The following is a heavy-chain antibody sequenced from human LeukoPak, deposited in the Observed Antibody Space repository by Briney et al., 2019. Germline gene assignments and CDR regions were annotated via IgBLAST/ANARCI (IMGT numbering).Heavy chain of an antibody. V-gene: IGHV3-21*01. CDR2: ISSSSSYI. CDR3: ASQDIRGYSYGY. Sequence: GGSLRLSCAASGFTFSSYSMNWVRQAPGKGLEWVSSISSSSSYIYYADSVKGRFTISRDNAKNSLYLQMNSLRAEDTAVYYCASQDIRGYSYGYWGQGTLVTVSS. CDR1: GFTFSSYS. D-gene: IGHD5-18*01. J-gene: IGHJ4*02.